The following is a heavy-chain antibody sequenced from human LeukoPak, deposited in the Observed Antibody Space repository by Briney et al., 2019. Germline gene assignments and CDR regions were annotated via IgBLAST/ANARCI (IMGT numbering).Heavy chain of an antibody. D-gene: IGHD2-15*01. Sequence: SETLSLTCAVYGGPFSGYYWSWIRQPPGKGLEWIGEINHSGSTSYNPSLKSRVTISVDTSKNQFSLTLSSVTAADTAVYYCARRSATATYFDYWGQGTLVTVSS. CDR3: ARRSATATYFDY. CDR1: GGPFSGYY. J-gene: IGHJ4*02. CDR2: INHSGST. V-gene: IGHV4-34*01.